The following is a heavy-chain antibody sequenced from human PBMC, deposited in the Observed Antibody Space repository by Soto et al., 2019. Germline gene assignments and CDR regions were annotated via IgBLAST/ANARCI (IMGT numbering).Heavy chain of an antibody. CDR1: GGSISSSSYY. Sequence: QLQLQESGPGLVKPSETLSLTCTVSGGSISSSSYYWGWIRQPPGKGLEWIGSIYYSGSTYYNPSLKSRVTISVDTSKNQFSLKLSSVTAADTAVYYCARRPPMVRGVFYFDYWGQGTLVTVSS. V-gene: IGHV4-39*01. J-gene: IGHJ4*02. CDR2: IYYSGST. D-gene: IGHD3-10*01. CDR3: ARRPPMVRGVFYFDY.